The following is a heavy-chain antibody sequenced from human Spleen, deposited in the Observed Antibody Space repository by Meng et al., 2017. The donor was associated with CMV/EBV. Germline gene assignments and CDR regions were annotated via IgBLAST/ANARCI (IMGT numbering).Heavy chain of an antibody. Sequence: GGSLRLSCAASGFTFSRYRMSWVRQAPGKGLEWVTHINHDGSERHYVASVKGRFTVSRDNAANSLYLQMNSLRDEDTAVYYCARAIPLQHWGQGALVTVSS. D-gene: IGHD2-21*01. CDR1: GFTFSRYR. J-gene: IGHJ1*01. CDR2: INHDGSER. CDR3: ARAIPLQH. V-gene: IGHV3-7*01.